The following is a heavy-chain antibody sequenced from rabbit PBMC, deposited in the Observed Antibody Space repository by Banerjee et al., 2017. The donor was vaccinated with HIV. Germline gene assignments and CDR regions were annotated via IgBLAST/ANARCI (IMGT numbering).Heavy chain of an antibody. V-gene: IGHV1S43*01. CDR3: AREKYGVAGYAYAWDL. D-gene: IGHD6-1*01. J-gene: IGHJ6*01. CDR1: GFSFSSSDW. Sequence: QSLEESGGDLVKPGASLTLTCTASGFSFSSSDWICWVRQAPGKGLELIACIYTSSGSTWYASWVNGRFTISRSTSLNTVDLKMTSLTAADTATYFCAREKYGVAGYAYAWDLWGPGTLVTVS. CDR2: IYTSSGST.